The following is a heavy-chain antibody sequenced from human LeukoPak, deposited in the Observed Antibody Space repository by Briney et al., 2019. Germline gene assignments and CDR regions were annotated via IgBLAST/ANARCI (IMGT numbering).Heavy chain of an antibody. CDR2: ITSDGSGT. J-gene: IGHJ5*02. CDR3: ARLRSKYWFDP. V-gene: IGHV3-74*03. Sequence: GGSLRLSCVGSGFSFSSDWMHWVRQAPGKGLVWVARITSDGSGTTYADSVKGRFTISRDNAMNSLYLQMNSLRADDTAVYYCARLRSKYWFDPWGQGTLVTVSS. D-gene: IGHD4-11*01. CDR1: GFSFSSDW.